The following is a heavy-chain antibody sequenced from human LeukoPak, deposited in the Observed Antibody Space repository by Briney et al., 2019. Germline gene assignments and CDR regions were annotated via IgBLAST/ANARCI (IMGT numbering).Heavy chain of an antibody. CDR2: IKRDGSEK. Sequence: GRSLRLSCAASGFTFRVYAMTWVRQAPGKGLEWVANIKRDGSEKYYVDSVKGRFTISRDNAKNSLYLQMNSLRAEDTAVYYCGGDYYYYMDVWGKGTTVTVSS. J-gene: IGHJ6*03. CDR3: GGDYYYYMDV. CDR1: GFTFRVYA. V-gene: IGHV3-7*01.